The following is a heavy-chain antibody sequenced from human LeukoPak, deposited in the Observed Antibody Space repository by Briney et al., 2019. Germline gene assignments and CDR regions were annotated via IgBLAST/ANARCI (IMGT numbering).Heavy chain of an antibody. V-gene: IGHV3-23*01. J-gene: IGHJ3*02. Sequence: GGSLRLSCAASGFTFSDYYMSWVRQAPGKGLEWVSTISGDGISTYYADSVKGRFTISRDNSKNTLYLQMDSLRAEDTAVYYCAMTLGYCSVGNCYGGVYAFDIWGQGTMVTVSS. CDR1: GFTFSDYY. CDR3: AMTLGYCSVGNCYGGVYAFDI. D-gene: IGHD2-15*01. CDR2: ISGDGIST.